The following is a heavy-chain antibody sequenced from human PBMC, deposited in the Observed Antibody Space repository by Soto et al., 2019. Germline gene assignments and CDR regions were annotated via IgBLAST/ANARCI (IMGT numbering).Heavy chain of an antibody. CDR3: AKIKRLGAAADYYYGMDV. Sequence: EGQLLESGGGLVQPGGSLRLSCAASEFTLSNYAMSWVRQAPGKGLECVSLISGNGGSTYYADSVKGRFTISRDNSKNTLYLQMNSLRTQDTAVYYCAKIKRLGAAADYYYGMDVWGQGTTVTVSS. CDR1: EFTLSNYA. D-gene: IGHD6-13*01. CDR2: ISGNGGST. V-gene: IGHV3-23*01. J-gene: IGHJ6*02.